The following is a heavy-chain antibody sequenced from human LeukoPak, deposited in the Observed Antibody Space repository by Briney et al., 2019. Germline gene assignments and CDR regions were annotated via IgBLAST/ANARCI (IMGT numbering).Heavy chain of an antibody. CDR3: AKVRWDNSGWYYLDT. CDR1: GFTFSSYD. V-gene: IGHV3-30*18. D-gene: IGHD6-19*01. CDR2: ISYHGINE. J-gene: IGHJ4*02. Sequence: GGSLRLSCAASGFTFSSYDMHWVRQAPGKGLEWMAVISYHGINEYYADSVKGRFTISRDNSKSTLHLQMNSLRAEDTAVYYCAKVRWDNSGWYYLDTWGQGTLLTVSS.